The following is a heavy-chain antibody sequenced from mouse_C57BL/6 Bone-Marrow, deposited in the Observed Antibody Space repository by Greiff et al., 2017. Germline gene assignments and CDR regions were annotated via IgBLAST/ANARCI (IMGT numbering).Heavy chain of an antibody. CDR1: GYSFTSYW. CDR3: ARKGYFEV. CDR2: IDPSDSET. J-gene: IGHJ1*03. V-gene: IGHV1-52*01. Sequence: VQLQQPGAELVRPWSTVKLSCKASGYSFTSYWMRWVKQRPIPGLELIWNIDPSDSETHHNPKFKDKATWTVDKSSSTAYIQLSSLTSGDSAVYYCARKGYFEVWGTGTTVTVSS.